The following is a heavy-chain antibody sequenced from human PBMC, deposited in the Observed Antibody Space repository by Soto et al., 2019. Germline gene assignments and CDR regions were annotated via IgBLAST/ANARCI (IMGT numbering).Heavy chain of an antibody. V-gene: IGHV4-59*12. D-gene: IGHD2-8*01. J-gene: IGHJ4*02. CDR2: VSHSGST. CDR3: ASKGHGVPTDN. Sequence: QVQLLESGPGLVKPSETLSLTCTVSGGSISSYYWSWIRQSPGKALEWIGYVSHSGSTDYNPSLKSRVTMSVERSQNRFSLKLSSVKTAEKAVYHCASKGHGVPTDNWGQGTLVTVSS. CDR1: GGSISSYY.